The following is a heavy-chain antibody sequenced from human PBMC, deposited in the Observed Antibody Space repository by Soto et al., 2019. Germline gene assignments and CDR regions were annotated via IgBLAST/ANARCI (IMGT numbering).Heavy chain of an antibody. D-gene: IGHD2-8*01. CDR3: ARGGGYCTPTSCAIDS. Sequence: GGSLRLSCVTSRFDFSSYEMSWVRQAAGKGLEWVSRVSLTGDRTNYAGSVKGRFTVSRDNFKNALYLEMDSLRPDDTAIYYCARGGGYCTPTSCAIDSWGRGTPVTVSS. V-gene: IGHV3-23*01. CDR2: VSLTGDRT. CDR1: RFDFSSYE. J-gene: IGHJ4*02.